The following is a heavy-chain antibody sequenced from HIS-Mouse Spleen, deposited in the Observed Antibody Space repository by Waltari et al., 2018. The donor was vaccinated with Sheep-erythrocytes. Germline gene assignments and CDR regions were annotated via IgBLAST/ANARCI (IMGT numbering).Heavy chain of an antibody. V-gene: IGHV1-2*02. Sequence: QVQLVQSGAEVKKPGASVKVSCKASGYTFTGYYMHWVRQAPGQGLEWMGWINPNSGGTNYAQKFQGRVTTTRDTSISTAYMELSRLRSDDTAVYYCARGYCSSTSCYGYFQHWGQGTLVTVSS. CDR3: ARGYCSSTSCYGYFQH. CDR1: GYTFTGYY. D-gene: IGHD2-2*01. CDR2: INPNSGGT. J-gene: IGHJ1*01.